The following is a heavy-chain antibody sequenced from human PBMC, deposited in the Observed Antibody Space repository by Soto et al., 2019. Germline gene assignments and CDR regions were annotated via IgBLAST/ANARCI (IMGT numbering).Heavy chain of an antibody. CDR2: ISYDGSNK. J-gene: IGHJ6*02. CDR3: ARALLGYCSGGSRYYYYGMDV. V-gene: IGHV3-30-3*01. Sequence: GGSLRLSCAASGFTFSSYAMHWVRQAPGKGLEWVAVISYDGSNKYYADSVKGRFTISRDNSKNTLYLQMNSLRAEDTAVYYCARALLGYCSGGSRYYYYGMDVWGQGTTVTVSS. CDR1: GFTFSSYA. D-gene: IGHD2-15*01.